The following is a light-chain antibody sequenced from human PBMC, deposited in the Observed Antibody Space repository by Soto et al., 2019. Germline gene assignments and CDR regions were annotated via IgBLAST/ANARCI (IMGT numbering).Light chain of an antibody. CDR2: REN. V-gene: IGLV3-9*01. Sequence: SYELTQPLSVSVALGQTARITCGGYNLGSKNVHWYQQRPGQAPVPVIYRENNRPSGIPERFSGSSSGNTATLTISEAQVGDEADYYCQVWDNSLVVFGGGTKLTVL. J-gene: IGLJ2*01. CDR3: QVWDNSLVV. CDR1: NLGSKN.